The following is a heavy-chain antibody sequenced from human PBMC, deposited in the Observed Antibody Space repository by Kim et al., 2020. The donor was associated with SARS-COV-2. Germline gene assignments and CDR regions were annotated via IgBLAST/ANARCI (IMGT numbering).Heavy chain of an antibody. D-gene: IGHD2-15*01. Sequence: GGSLRLSCAASGFTFSSYEMNWVRQAPGKGLEWVSYISSSGSTIYYADSVKGRFTISRDNAKNSLYLQMNSLRAEDTAVYYCARETPARCGGSCYGYFDYWGQGTLVTLSS. CDR2: ISSSGSTI. CDR3: ARETPARCGGSCYGYFDY. J-gene: IGHJ4*02. CDR1: GFTFSSYE. V-gene: IGHV3-48*03.